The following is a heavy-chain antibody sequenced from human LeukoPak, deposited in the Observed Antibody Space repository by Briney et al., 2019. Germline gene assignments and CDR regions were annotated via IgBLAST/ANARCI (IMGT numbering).Heavy chain of an antibody. CDR1: GYTFTGYY. CDR3: ARQYSSGWYFDY. CDR2: INPNTGDT. D-gene: IGHD6-19*01. J-gene: IGHJ4*02. V-gene: IGHV1-2*02. Sequence: ASVKVSCKASGYTFTGYYMHWVRQAPGQGLEWMGWINPNTGDTKYAQRFKGSVTMTRGMSISTAYMELSRLRSDDTAVFYCARQYSSGWYFDYWGQGTLVTVSS.